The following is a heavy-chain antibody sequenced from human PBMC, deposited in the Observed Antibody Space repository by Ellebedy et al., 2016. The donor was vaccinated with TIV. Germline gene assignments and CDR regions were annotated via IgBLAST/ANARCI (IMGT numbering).Heavy chain of an antibody. Sequence: PGGSLRLSCAASGFTFTTYWMSWVRQAPGKGLEWVANMNQVGSEKYYVDSVKGRFTISRDNAQNSLYLHMNNLRAEDTAVYYCARDPNSPGDTGYGDYWGQGVVVTVST. J-gene: IGHJ4*02. CDR3: ARDPNSPGDTGYGDY. CDR1: GFTFTTYW. CDR2: MNQVGSEK. V-gene: IGHV3-7*03. D-gene: IGHD5-12*01.